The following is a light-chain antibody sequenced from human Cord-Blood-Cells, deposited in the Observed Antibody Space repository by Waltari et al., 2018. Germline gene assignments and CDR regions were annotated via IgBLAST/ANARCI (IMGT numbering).Light chain of an antibody. Sequence: QSALTQPRSVSGSPGPAVTISCTGTRSDVGGYNHVSWYQQHPGKAPKFRIYDVSKRPSGVPDRFSGSKSGNTASLTISGLQAEDEADYYCCSYAGSYNWVFGGGTKLTVL. J-gene: IGLJ3*02. CDR2: DVS. V-gene: IGLV2-11*01. CDR1: RSDVGGYNH. CDR3: CSYAGSYNWV.